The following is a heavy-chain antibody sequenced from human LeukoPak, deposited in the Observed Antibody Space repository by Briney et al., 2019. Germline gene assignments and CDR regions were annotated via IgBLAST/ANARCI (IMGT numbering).Heavy chain of an antibody. CDR2: IRYDGSNK. J-gene: IGHJ3*02. Sequence: GGSLRLSCAASGFTFSSYGMHWVRQAPGKGLEWVAFIRYDGSNKYYADSVKGRFTISRDNSKNTLYLQMNSLRAEDTAVYYCAKESFEYSSSLRYFTNAFDIWGQGTMVTVSS. D-gene: IGHD6-6*01. CDR3: AKESFEYSSSLRYFTNAFDI. CDR1: GFTFSSYG. V-gene: IGHV3-30*02.